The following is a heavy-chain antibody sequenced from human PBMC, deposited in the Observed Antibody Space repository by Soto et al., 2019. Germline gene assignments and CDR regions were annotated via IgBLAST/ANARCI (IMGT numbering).Heavy chain of an antibody. CDR1: GYTFTNYG. Sequence: ASVKVSCKTSGYTFTNYGLTWVRQAPGQGLEWMGWISTYNGDANYAQRLQGRVTMTTDTSTSTSFMELRGLRSDDTAVYYCAREDYSASFDYWGQGTLVTVSS. V-gene: IGHV1-18*04. CDR3: AREDYSASFDY. D-gene: IGHD6-13*01. CDR2: ISTYNGDA. J-gene: IGHJ4*02.